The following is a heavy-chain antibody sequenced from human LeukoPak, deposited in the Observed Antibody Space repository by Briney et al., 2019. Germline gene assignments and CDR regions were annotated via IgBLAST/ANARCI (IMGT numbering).Heavy chain of an antibody. Sequence: PGGSLRLSCAASGFTFSSYEMSWARQAPGKGLEWVSYISSSGSTIYYADSVKGRFTISRDNAKNSLYLQMNSLRAKDTAVYYCARAMVVAAKNYWGQGTLVTVSS. V-gene: IGHV3-48*03. CDR1: GFTFSSYE. J-gene: IGHJ4*02. D-gene: IGHD2-15*01. CDR3: ARAMVVAAKNY. CDR2: ISSSGSTI.